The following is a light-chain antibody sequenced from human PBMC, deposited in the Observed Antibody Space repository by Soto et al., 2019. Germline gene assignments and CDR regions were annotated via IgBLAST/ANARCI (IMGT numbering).Light chain of an antibody. CDR3: QQHGSSPIT. CDR2: DAS. CDR1: QSVSSY. Sequence: EIVLTQSPATLSLSPGERATLSCRASQSVSSYLAWYQQKPGQAPRLPIYDASNRATGIPARFSGSGSGTDFTLTISRLEPEDFAVYYCQQHGSSPITFGQGTRLE. J-gene: IGKJ5*01. V-gene: IGKV3-11*01.